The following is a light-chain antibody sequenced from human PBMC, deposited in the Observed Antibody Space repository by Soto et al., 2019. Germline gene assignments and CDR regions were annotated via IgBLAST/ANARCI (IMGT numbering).Light chain of an antibody. CDR3: CSYAGRATYV. CDR2: EVF. CDR1: SSDVGSYNL. V-gene: IGLV2-23*02. J-gene: IGLJ2*01. Sequence: QSVLTQPASVSGSPGQSITISCTGPSSDVGSYNLVSWYQQYPGKAPKLIIFEVFKRPSGVSHRFSGSKSGNTASLTISGLQAEDEANYYCCSYAGRATYVFSGGTKVTVL.